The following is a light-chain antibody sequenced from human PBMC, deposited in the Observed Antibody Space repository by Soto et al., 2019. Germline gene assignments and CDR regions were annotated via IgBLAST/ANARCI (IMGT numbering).Light chain of an antibody. J-gene: IGKJ1*01. Sequence: IQMTQSPSSLCASVGDRVTMTCRASQSISSWLAWYQQKPGKAPKLLIYDASSLESGVPSRFSGSGSGTEFTLTISSLQPDDFATYYCQQYNSYRWTFAQGTKLDI. V-gene: IGKV1-5*01. CDR1: QSISSW. CDR3: QQYNSYRWT. CDR2: DAS.